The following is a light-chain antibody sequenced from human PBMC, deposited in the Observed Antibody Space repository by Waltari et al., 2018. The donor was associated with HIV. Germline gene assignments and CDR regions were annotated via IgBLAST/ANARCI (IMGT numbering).Light chain of an antibody. CDR2: WAS. CDR3: QQYYNTLWT. V-gene: IGKV4-1*01. J-gene: IGKJ1*01. CDR1: QSLLYSSNNKNF. Sequence: DIVMTQSPDSLAVSLGARATINCKSSQSLLYSSNNKNFLAWYQQKPRQPPKLLIYWASKRASGVPDRFSASGSGTDFTLTINSLQAEDVAVYYCQQYYNTLWTFGQGTKVEIK.